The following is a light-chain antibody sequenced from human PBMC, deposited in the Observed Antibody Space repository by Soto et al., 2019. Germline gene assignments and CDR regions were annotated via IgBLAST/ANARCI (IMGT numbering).Light chain of an antibody. V-gene: IGKV3-20*01. CDR1: QSVSSSY. Sequence: EIMLTQSPGTLSLSPGERATLSCRASQSVSSSYLAWYQKKPGQAPRLLIYGASSRATGIPDRFSGSGSGTDFTLTISRLEPEDFAVYYCQQYGGSPLYTFGQGTKLEIK. CDR3: QQYGGSPLYT. J-gene: IGKJ2*01. CDR2: GAS.